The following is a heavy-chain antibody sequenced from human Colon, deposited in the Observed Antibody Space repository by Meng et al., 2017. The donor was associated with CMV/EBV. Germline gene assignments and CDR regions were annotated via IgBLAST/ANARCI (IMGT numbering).Heavy chain of an antibody. CDR3: ATFGGDFDY. V-gene: IGHV1-2*02. D-gene: IGHD3-3*01. J-gene: IGHJ4*02. CDR2: IKPVTGDT. CDR1: GYTFNGYV. Sequence: QVELWKSGAEVKEPGASVKVSCKTSGYTFNGYVMHWVRQAPGQGLEWMGWIKPVTGDTSYAQKFQVRVTMTRDTSISTAYMELSSLRSDDTAVYYCATFGGDFDYWGQGTLVTVSS.